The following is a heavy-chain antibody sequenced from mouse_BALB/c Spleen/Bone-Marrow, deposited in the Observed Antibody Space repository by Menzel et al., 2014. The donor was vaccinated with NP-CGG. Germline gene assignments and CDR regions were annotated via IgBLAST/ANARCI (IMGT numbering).Heavy chain of an antibody. CDR1: GFNIKDTY. V-gene: IGHV14-3*02. D-gene: IGHD1-1*01. Sequence: EVKLMESGAELVKPGASVKLSCTASGFNIKDTYMHWVRQRPEQGLEWIGRIDPANGNTKYDPKFQGKATITADTSSNTAYLQLSSLTSEDTAVYYCASYYCGRNSFTYWGQGTLVTVSA. CDR3: ASYYCGRNSFTY. J-gene: IGHJ3*01. CDR2: IDPANGNT.